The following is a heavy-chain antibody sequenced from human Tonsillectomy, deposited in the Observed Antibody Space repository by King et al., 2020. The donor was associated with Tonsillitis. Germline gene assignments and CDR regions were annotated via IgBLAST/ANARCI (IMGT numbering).Heavy chain of an antibody. CDR1: GFTFSRCT. D-gene: IGHD4-23*01. CDR2: ISSSSSYI. J-gene: IGHJ3*01. V-gene: IGHV3-21*01. Sequence: VQLVESGGGLVKPGGSLRLSCAASGFTFSRCTMNWVRQTPGKRLEGVSSISSSSSYISYADSGRGRFTVSRDNAKNSLFLQMNSLRAEDPGVYYCVREGEDSVVTPAFDFWGQGTVVTVSS. CDR3: VREGEDSVVTPAFDF.